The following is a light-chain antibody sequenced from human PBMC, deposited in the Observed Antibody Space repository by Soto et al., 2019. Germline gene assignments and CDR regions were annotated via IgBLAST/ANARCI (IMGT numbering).Light chain of an antibody. J-gene: IGLJ3*02. CDR1: SSDVGSYNL. Sequence: QPASVSGSPGQSITISCTGTSSDVGSYNLVSWYQQHPGKAPKLMIYEVSKRPSGVSNRFSGSKSGNTASLTISGLQAEDEADYYCCSYAGSNWVFGGGTKLTVL. V-gene: IGLV2-23*02. CDR2: EVS. CDR3: CSYAGSNWV.